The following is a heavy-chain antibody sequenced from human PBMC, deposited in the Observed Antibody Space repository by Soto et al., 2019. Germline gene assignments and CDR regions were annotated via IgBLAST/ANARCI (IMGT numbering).Heavy chain of an antibody. J-gene: IGHJ6*02. CDR1: GFTVSSNY. CDR2: IYSGGST. CDR3: ARGLLHHYYYGMDV. Sequence: EVQLVESGGGLVQPGGSLRLSCAASGFTVSSNYMSWVRQAPGKGLEWVSVIYSGGSTYYADSVKGRFTISRDNSKNTLYLQMNSLRAEDTAVYYYARGLLHHYYYGMDVWGQGTTVTVSS. V-gene: IGHV3-66*01. D-gene: IGHD2-15*01.